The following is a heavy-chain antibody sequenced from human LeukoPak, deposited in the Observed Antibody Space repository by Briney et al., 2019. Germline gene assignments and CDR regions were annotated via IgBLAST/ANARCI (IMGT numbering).Heavy chain of an antibody. D-gene: IGHD6-13*01. CDR1: GFTFSSYA. CDR3: AKDRSIAAGDDAFDI. CDR2: ISGSGIST. V-gene: IGHV3-23*01. J-gene: IGHJ3*02. Sequence: GGTLRLSCAASGFTFSSYAMNWVRQAPGKGLEWVSHISGSGISTYYADSVKGRFTFSRENSKNTLYLQMNSPRAEDTAVYYCAKDRSIAAGDDAFDIWGQGTMVTVSS.